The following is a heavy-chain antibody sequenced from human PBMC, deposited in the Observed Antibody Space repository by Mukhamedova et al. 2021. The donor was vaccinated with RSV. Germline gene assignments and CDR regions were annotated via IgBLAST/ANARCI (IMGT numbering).Heavy chain of an antibody. V-gene: IGHV2-26*01. CDR3: ARIPFIAAAGPYYFDY. J-gene: IGHJ4*02. D-gene: IGHD6-13*01. Sequence: SYSTSLKSRLTISKDTSKSQVVLTMTNMDPVDTATYYCARIPFIAAAGPYYFDYWGQGTLVTVSS.